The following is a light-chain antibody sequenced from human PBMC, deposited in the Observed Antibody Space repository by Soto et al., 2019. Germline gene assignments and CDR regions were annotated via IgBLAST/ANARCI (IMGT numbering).Light chain of an antibody. J-gene: IGLJ1*01. CDR1: SSDIGGYNY. Sequence: QSALTQPASVSGSPGQSITISCTGTSSDIGGYNYVSWYQHHPGKAPKLMIYEVSNRPSGVSNRFSGSKSGNTASLTISGLQADDEADYYCHSYDSRLNCYVFGTGTKLTVL. CDR3: HSYDSRLNCYV. V-gene: IGLV2-14*01. CDR2: EVS.